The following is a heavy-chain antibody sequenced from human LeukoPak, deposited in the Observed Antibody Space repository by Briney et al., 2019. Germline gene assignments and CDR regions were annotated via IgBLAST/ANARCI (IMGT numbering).Heavy chain of an antibody. CDR3: AKPYSSSWYSGHDAFDI. V-gene: IGHV3-53*01. J-gene: IGHJ3*02. CDR1: GFTVSSNY. D-gene: IGHD6-13*01. CDR2: IYSGGST. Sequence: GGSLRLSCAASGFTVSSNYMSGVRQAPGKGLEWVSVIYSGGSTYYADSVKGRFTISRDNSKNTLYLKMNSLRAEDTAVYYCAKPYSSSWYSGHDAFDIWGQGKMVTASS.